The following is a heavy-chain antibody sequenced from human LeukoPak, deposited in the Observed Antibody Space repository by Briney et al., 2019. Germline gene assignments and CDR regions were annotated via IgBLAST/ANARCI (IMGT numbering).Heavy chain of an antibody. V-gene: IGHV4-59*08. CDR3: ARQKRVDWFDP. Sequence: PSETLSLTCTVSGDSFSSYYWSWIRQPPGKGLEWIGYIYCSGSTNYNPSLKSRVTISLDTTKNQFSLKLNSVTAADTAVYYCARQKRVDWFDPWGQGTLVTVSS. D-gene: IGHD2-15*01. CDR1: GDSFSSYY. CDR2: IYCSGST. J-gene: IGHJ5*02.